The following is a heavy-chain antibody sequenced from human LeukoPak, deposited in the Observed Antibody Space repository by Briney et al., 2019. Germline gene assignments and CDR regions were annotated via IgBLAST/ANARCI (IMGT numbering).Heavy chain of an antibody. Sequence: EASVKVSCTASGYTFTSYGISWVRQAPGQGLEWMGWISAYDGNTNYAQKVQGRVTMTTDTSTTTAYMELRSLRSADTAVYYCARGGLSGWSHGAFDIWGQGTMVTVSS. CDR2: ISAYDGNT. J-gene: IGHJ3*02. D-gene: IGHD6-19*01. CDR1: GYTFTSYG. CDR3: ARGGLSGWSHGAFDI. V-gene: IGHV1-18*04.